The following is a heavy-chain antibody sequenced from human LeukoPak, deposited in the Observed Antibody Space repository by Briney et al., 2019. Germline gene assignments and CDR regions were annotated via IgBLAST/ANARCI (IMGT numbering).Heavy chain of an antibody. CDR3: AIYRSYGDRDY. V-gene: IGHV3-11*06. J-gene: IGHJ4*02. CDR1: GLTFSDYY. D-gene: IGHD4-17*01. Sequence: GGSLRLSCAASGLTFSDYYMSWIRQAPGKGLEWVSCISSSSTYTNYADSVKGRFTISRDNAKNSLYLQMNSLGAEDTAVYYCAIYRSYGDRDYWGQGTLVTVSS. CDR2: ISSSSTYT.